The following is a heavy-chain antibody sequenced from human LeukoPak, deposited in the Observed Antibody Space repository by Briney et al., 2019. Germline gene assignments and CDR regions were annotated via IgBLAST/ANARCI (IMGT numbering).Heavy chain of an antibody. CDR2: IYDSGST. Sequence: SETLSLTCTVSGGSISSYYWSWIRLPPGKGLEWIGYIYDSGSTKYNPSLKSRVTISIDTSKNQFSLKVNSVTAADTAVYYCATAASRGEKDDAFDIWGQGTMVTVSS. CDR1: GGSISSYY. V-gene: IGHV4-59*01. J-gene: IGHJ3*02. D-gene: IGHD3-16*01. CDR3: ATAASRGEKDDAFDI.